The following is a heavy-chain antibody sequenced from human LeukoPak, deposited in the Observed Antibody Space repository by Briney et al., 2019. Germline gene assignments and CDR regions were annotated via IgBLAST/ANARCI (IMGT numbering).Heavy chain of an antibody. Sequence: SETLSLTCTVSGGSINSYYWSWIRQPPGKGLEWIAYIYYSGSTSYNPSLKSRVTISVDTSKNQFSLKLNSVTAADTAMYYCTRLFHPALSGNYPFDYWGQGTLVTVSS. D-gene: IGHD1-26*01. CDR1: GGSINSYY. V-gene: IGHV4-59*01. J-gene: IGHJ4*02. CDR3: TRLFHPALSGNYPFDY. CDR2: IYYSGST.